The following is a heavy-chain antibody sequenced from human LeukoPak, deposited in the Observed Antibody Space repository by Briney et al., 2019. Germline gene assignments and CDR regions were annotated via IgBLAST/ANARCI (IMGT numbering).Heavy chain of an antibody. CDR1: GGSISSSSYY. CDR2: IYYSGST. CDR3: ARVPTDLESSPHSFDY. Sequence: SETLSLTCTVSGGSISSSSYYWGWIRQPPGKGLEWIGSIYYSGSTYYNPSLKSRVTISVDTSKNQFSLKLSSVTAADTAVYYCARVPTDLESSPHSFDYWGQGTLVTVSS. J-gene: IGHJ4*02. V-gene: IGHV4-39*07.